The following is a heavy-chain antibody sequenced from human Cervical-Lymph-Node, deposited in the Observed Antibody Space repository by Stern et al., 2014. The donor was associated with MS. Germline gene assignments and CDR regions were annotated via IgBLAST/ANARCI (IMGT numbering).Heavy chain of an antibody. J-gene: IGHJ4*02. Sequence: VQLVESGAEVQKPGSSVKLSCRASGGTFSSSDISWVRQAPGQGLEWMGGIIPIIGTTNYAQKYQGRVTITADESTSTAYMELSSLRSEDTAIYYCALGGFGHYFEYWGQGTLVTVSS. CDR1: GGTFSSSD. D-gene: IGHD3-10*01. CDR2: IIPIIGTT. CDR3: ALGGFGHYFEY. V-gene: IGHV1-69*01.